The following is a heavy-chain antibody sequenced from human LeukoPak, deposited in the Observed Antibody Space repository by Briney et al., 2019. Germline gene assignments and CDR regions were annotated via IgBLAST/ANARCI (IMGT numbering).Heavy chain of an antibody. V-gene: IGHV1-2*02. CDR1: GYTFTGYY. CDR3: ARGGGFLYYYDSSGYYYGFDY. J-gene: IGHJ4*02. D-gene: IGHD3-22*01. Sequence: ASVKVSCTASGYTFTGYYMHWVRQAPGQGLEWMGWINPNSGGTNYAQKFQGRVTMTRDTSISTAYMELSRLRSDDTAVYYCARGGGFLYYYDSSGYYYGFDYWGQGTLVTVSS. CDR2: INPNSGGT.